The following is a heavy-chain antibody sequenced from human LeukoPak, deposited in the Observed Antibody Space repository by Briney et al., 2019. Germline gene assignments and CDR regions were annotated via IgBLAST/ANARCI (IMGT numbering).Heavy chain of an antibody. J-gene: IGHJ4*02. Sequence: ASVKVSCKASGYTFTSYDINWVRQATGQGLEWMGWMNPNSGNTGYAQKFQGRVTITRNTSISTAYMELSSLRSNDTAVYYCARGEYYYDSSGYYYAVGYFDYWGQGTLVTVSS. CDR3: ARGEYYYDSSGYYYAVGYFDY. V-gene: IGHV1-8*03. CDR1: GYTFTSYD. CDR2: MNPNSGNT. D-gene: IGHD3-22*01.